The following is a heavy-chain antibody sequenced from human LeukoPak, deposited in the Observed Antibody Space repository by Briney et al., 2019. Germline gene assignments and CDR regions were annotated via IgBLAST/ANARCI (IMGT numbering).Heavy chain of an antibody. CDR3: ARNLLQGGGEAEPFDY. J-gene: IGHJ4*02. V-gene: IGHV1-46*01. CDR1: GYTFTSYN. CDR2: VNPSSGDT. Sequence: ASVKVSCKTSGYTFTSYNMHWVRLAPGQGLEWMGVVNPSSGDTSYEQKLQGRVTMTTDTSTSTAYMELRSLRSDDTAVYYCARNLLQGGGEAEPFDYWGQGTLVTVSS. D-gene: IGHD2-21*01.